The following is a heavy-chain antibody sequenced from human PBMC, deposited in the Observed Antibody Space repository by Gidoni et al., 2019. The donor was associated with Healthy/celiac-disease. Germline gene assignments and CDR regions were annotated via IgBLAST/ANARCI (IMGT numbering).Heavy chain of an antibody. V-gene: IGHV3-30-3*01. CDR1: GFTFSSYA. Sequence: QVQLVESGGGVVQPGRSLRLSCAASGFTFSSYAMHWVRQAPGKGLEWVAVISYDGSNKYYADSVKGRFTISRDNSKNTLYLQMNSLRAEDTAVYYCARDRLSGYYDSSGYLDYWGQGTLVTVSS. D-gene: IGHD3-22*01. CDR3: ARDRLSGYYDSSGYLDY. CDR2: ISYDGSNK. J-gene: IGHJ4*02.